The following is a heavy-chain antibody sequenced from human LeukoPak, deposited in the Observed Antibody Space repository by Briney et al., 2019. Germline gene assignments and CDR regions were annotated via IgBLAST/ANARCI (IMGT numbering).Heavy chain of an antibody. D-gene: IGHD3-22*01. CDR1: GGTFSSYA. CDR3: AREDYYDSSGYYLDY. CDR2: ISYDGSNK. Sequence: SCKASGGTFSSYAMHWVRQAPGKGLEWVAVISYDGSNKYYADSVKGRFTISRDNSKNTLYLQMNSLRAEDTAVYYCAREDYYDSSGYYLDYWGQGTLVTVSS. V-gene: IGHV3-30*04. J-gene: IGHJ4*02.